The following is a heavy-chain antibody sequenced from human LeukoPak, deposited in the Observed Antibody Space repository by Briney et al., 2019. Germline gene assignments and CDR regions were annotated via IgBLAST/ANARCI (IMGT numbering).Heavy chain of an antibody. CDR3: ERGAKSNAINY. CDR1: GFTFSCYA. J-gene: IGHJ4*02. CDR2: ISGSAGYT. V-gene: IGHV3-23*01. Sequence: PGGSLRLSCAASGFTFSCYAMSWVRRAPGKGLEWVSSISGSAGYTYHADSVKGRFTMSRDNSKNTLYLQMHSLRADDTAVYYCERGAKSNAINYWGQGTLVTVSS. D-gene: IGHD5-24*01.